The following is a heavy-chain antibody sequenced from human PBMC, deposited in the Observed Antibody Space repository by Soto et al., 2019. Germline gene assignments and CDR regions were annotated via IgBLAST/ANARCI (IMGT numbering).Heavy chain of an antibody. J-gene: IGHJ4*02. D-gene: IGHD2-2*01. V-gene: IGHV3-7*01. Sequence: QPGGSLRLSCAASGFTFNNYWMSWLRQAPGKGLEWVASIEYDGSEKYYVDSVKGRFTISRDNAKNSLYLQMNSLRAEDTAVYYCARDNVYCRSSTCDGPRFDYWGQGTLVTVSS. CDR1: GFTFNNYW. CDR3: ARDNVYCRSSTCDGPRFDY. CDR2: IEYDGSEK.